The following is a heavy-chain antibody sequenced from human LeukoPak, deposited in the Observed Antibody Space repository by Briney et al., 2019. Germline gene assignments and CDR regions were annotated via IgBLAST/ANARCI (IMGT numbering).Heavy chain of an antibody. CDR1: GFSFSSYW. J-gene: IGHJ3*02. CDR2: IKQDGSEK. Sequence: GGSLRLSCAASGFSFSSYWMSWVRQAPGKGLEWVANIKQDGSEKYYVDSVKGRFTISRDNAKNSLYLQMTNLRAEDTAVYYCARDSMDAFDIWGQGTMVTVSS. CDR3: ARDSMDAFDI. D-gene: IGHD2-2*01. V-gene: IGHV3-7*05.